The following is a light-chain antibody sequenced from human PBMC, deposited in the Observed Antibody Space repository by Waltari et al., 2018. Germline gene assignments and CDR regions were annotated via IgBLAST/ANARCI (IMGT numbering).Light chain of an antibody. J-gene: IGKJ1*01. CDR2: KTS. CDR1: QGITDW. V-gene: IGKV1-5*03. Sequence: DIQMTQSPSTLSASVGDSVTITCRASQGITDWLAWYQQSPGKAPKLLIYKTSTLKTGVPSRFSGTGSGTEFTLSISTLQPDDFVTYYCQQYNSYPWTFGQGTKVELK. CDR3: QQYNSYPWT.